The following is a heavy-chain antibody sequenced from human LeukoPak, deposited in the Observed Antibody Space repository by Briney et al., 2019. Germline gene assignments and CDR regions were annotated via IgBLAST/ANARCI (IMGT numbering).Heavy chain of an antibody. Sequence: TSTDYFWGWIRQPPGKGLEWVSYISSSGSTIYYADSVKGRFTISRDNAKNSLYLQMNSLRAEDTAVYYCARDDYGDYPFDYWGQGTLVTVSS. CDR3: ARDDYGDYPFDY. V-gene: IGHV3-11*01. D-gene: IGHD4-17*01. CDR2: ISSSGSTI. J-gene: IGHJ4*02. CDR1: TSTDYF.